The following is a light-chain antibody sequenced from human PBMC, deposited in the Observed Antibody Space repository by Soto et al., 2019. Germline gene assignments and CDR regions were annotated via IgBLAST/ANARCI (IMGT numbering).Light chain of an antibody. CDR3: SSYAGSSTYV. J-gene: IGLJ1*01. CDR1: NRDVGSYNL. CDR2: EVS. Sequence: QSVLTQPASVAGVPGQAVPISCPGNNRDVGSYNLASSYQQHPGKAPKLMIYEVSKRPSGFSNRFSGSKSGNTASLTISGLQAEDEADYYCSSYAGSSTYVFGTGTKVTVL. V-gene: IGLV2-23*02.